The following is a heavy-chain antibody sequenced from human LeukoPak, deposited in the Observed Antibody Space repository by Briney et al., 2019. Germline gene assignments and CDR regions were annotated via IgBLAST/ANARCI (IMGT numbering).Heavy chain of an antibody. V-gene: IGHV4-59*01. D-gene: IGHD3-3*01. CDR2: IYYSGST. CDR3: ARGGVVIMGGSNWFDP. J-gene: IGHJ5*02. Sequence: SETLSLTCTVSGGSISSYYWSWIRQPPGKGLEWIGYIYYSGSTNYNPSLKSRVTISVDTSKNQFSLKLSSVTAADTAVYYCARGGVVIMGGSNWFDPWGQGTLVTVSS. CDR1: GGSISSYY.